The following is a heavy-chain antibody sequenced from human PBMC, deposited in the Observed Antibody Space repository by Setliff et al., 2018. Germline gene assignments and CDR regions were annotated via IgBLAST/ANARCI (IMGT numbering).Heavy chain of an antibody. Sequence: SETLSLTCTVSGGSISSYYWSWIRQPPGKGLEWIGSIYYSGSTYYNPSLKSRVTISVDTSKNQFSLKLSSVTAADTAVYYCARERGLGYCSSTSCRYYYYGMDVWGQGTTVTVSS. CDR3: ARERGLGYCSSTSCRYYYYGMDV. V-gene: IGHV4-59*12. CDR2: IYYSGST. D-gene: IGHD2-2*01. J-gene: IGHJ6*02. CDR1: GGSISSYY.